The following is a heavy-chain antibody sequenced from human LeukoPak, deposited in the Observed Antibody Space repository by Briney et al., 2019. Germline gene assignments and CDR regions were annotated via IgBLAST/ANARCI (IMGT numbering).Heavy chain of an antibody. Sequence: GESLKISFQGSGYSFSNYWIGWGRQMPGKGLDWMGIIYPGDSDTRYSPSFQGQVTISADKSISTAYLQWSSLRASDTAMYYCARADYGDYVKLRYFDLWGRGTLVTVSS. CDR1: GYSFSNYW. D-gene: IGHD4-17*01. CDR3: ARADYGDYVKLRYFDL. CDR2: IYPGDSDT. V-gene: IGHV5-51*01. J-gene: IGHJ2*01.